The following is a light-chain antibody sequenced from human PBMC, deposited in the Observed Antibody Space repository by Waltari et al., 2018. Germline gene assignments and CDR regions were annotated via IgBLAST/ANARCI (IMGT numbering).Light chain of an antibody. CDR3: ASHTDIRPMI. CDR1: SSDVGAYDF. Sequence: QSALTQPASMSGSPGQSITISCTGTSSDVGAYDFVSWYQQHPGKAPKLMIYDVSNWPSGVSNRFSGSKSGNTASLTISGLQTEDEAVYYCASHTDIRPMIFGGGTKLTVL. J-gene: IGLJ2*01. V-gene: IGLV2-14*03. CDR2: DVS.